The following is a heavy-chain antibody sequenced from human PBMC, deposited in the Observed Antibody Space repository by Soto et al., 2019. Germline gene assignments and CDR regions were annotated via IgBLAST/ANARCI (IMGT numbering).Heavy chain of an antibody. D-gene: IGHD3-16*01. V-gene: IGHV3-30*18. Sequence: QVQLVESGGGVVQPGRSLRLSCAASGFTFSSYGMHWVRQAPGRGLEWVAVISYDGSYKYYADSVKGRFTISRDNSKNTLYLQMNSLRAEDTTVYYCAKWNGGFDYWGQGTLVTVSS. J-gene: IGHJ4*02. CDR3: AKWNGGFDY. CDR1: GFTFSSYG. CDR2: ISYDGSYK.